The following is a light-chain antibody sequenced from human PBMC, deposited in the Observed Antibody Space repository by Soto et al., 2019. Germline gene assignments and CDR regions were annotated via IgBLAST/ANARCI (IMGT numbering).Light chain of an antibody. CDR1: QSVSSN. V-gene: IGKV3-15*01. CDR3: QQYNNWPPYT. J-gene: IGKJ2*01. Sequence: EIVMTQSPATLSVSPGERATLSCRASQSVSSNLVWYQQKPGPAPRLLIYGASTRATGIPARFSGSGSGTEFTLTISSLQSEDFAVYYCQQYNNWPPYTFGQGTKLEIK. CDR2: GAS.